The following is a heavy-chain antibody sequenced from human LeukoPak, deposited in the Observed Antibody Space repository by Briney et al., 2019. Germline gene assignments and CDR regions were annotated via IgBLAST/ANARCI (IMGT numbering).Heavy chain of an antibody. D-gene: IGHD2-2*01. J-gene: IGHJ5*02. CDR1: GYTFTSYG. Sequence: ASVKVSCKASGYTFTSYGISWVRQAPGQGPEWMGWISAYNGNTNYAQKLQGRVTMTTDTSTSTAYMELSRLRSDDTAVYYCARGAYQLPFNNWFDPWGQGTLVTVSS. V-gene: IGHV1-18*01. CDR3: ARGAYQLPFNNWFDP. CDR2: ISAYNGNT.